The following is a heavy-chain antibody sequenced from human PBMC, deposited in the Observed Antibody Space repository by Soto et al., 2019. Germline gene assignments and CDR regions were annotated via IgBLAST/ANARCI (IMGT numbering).Heavy chain of an antibody. CDR3: ARGWGYDSTDYYYAY. CDR2: IIPIFGTA. V-gene: IGHV1-69*01. J-gene: IGHJ4*02. Sequence: QVQLVQSGAEVRKPGSSVRVSCKASGGSFNRHTISWVRQAPGQGLEWMGGIIPIFGTANHAQKFQGRVAIIADESTSTVYMELCSVRSDDTAIYYCARGWGYDSTDYYYAYWGQGTLVIVSS. CDR1: GGSFNRHT. D-gene: IGHD3-22*01.